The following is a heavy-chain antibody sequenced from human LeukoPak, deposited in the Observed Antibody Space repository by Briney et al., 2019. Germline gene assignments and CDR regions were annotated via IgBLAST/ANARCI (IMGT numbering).Heavy chain of an antibody. CDR1: GFSFSNYN. CDR3: VRGRNPDRITIIRPKEYYYMDV. V-gene: IGHV3-21*01. CDR2: ITTSSSYT. D-gene: IGHD3-10*01. Sequence: GGSLRFSCEASGFSFSNYNMDWVRQTPRKGLEWISTITTSSSYTFYADSVRGRFTISRDNAKSSLYLQMNSLRAEDTAVYYCVRGRNPDRITIIRPKEYYYMDVWGRGTTVTVSS. J-gene: IGHJ6*03.